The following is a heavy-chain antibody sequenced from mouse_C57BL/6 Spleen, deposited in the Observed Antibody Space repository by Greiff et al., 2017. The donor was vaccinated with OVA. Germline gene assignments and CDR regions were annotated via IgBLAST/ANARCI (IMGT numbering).Heavy chain of an antibody. Sequence: QVQLQQPGAELVRPGSSVKLSCKASGYTFTSYWMDWVKQRPGQGLEWIGNIYPSDSETHYNQKFKDKATLTVDKSSSTAYMQLSSLTSEDSAVYYCARIYDGYYGCAYWGQGTLVTVSA. CDR1: GYTFTSYW. CDR2: IYPSDSET. CDR3: ARIYDGYYGCAY. J-gene: IGHJ3*01. V-gene: IGHV1-61*01. D-gene: IGHD2-3*01.